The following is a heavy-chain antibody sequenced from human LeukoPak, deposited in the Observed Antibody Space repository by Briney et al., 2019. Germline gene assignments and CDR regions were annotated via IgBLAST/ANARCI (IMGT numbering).Heavy chain of an antibody. CDR1: GFTFSSHW. CDR2: INQGGNDR. D-gene: IGHD6-19*01. J-gene: IGHJ6*02. CDR3: AKGTRGWYYYGMDV. V-gene: IGHV3-7*03. Sequence: GGSLRLSCAASGFTFSSHWMSWVRQAPGKGLEWVANINQGGNDRNYVDSVKGRFTISRDNAQNSLYLQMDSLRVEDTAVYYCAKGTRGWYYYGMDVWGQGTTVTVSS.